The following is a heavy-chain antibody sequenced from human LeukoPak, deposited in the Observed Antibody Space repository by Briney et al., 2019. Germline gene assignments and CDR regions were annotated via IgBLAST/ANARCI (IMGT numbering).Heavy chain of an antibody. D-gene: IGHD2-21*02. V-gene: IGHV3-23*01. CDR3: AKDPLAYCGGDCYLTIWEPDY. J-gene: IGHJ4*02. CDR2: ISGSGGST. CDR1: GFTFSSYA. Sequence: SGGSLRLSCAASGFTFSSYAMSWVRQAPGKGLEWVSAISGSGGSTYYADSVKGRFTISRDNSKNTLYPQMNSLRAEDTAVYYCAKDPLAYCGGDCYLTIWEPDYWGQGTLVTVSS.